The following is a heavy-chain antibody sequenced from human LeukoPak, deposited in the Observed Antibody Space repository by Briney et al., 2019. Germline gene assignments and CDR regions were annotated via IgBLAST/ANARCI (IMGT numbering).Heavy chain of an antibody. V-gene: IGHV1-2*02. D-gene: IGHD3-3*01. CDR2: INPNSGGT. J-gene: IGHJ1*01. CDR1: GCTFTGYY. Sequence: ASVKVSCKASGCTFTGYYMHWVRQAPGQGLEWMGWINPNSGGTNYAQKFQGRVTMTRDTSISTAYMELSRLISDDTAVYYCARVASPIVEWFQYFQHWGQGTLVTVSS. CDR3: ARVASPIVEWFQYFQH.